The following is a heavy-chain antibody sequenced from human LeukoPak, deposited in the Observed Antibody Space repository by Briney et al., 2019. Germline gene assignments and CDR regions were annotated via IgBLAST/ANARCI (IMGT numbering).Heavy chain of an antibody. CDR1: GYTFTDYY. Sequence: ASVKVSCKASGYTFTDYYMHWVRQAPGQGLEWMGWINPNSGGTNYAQKFQGRVTMTRDTSISTAYMELSRLRSDDTAVYYCARDLIAVAGRPSGAFDIWGQGTMVTVSS. D-gene: IGHD6-19*01. CDR2: INPNSGGT. V-gene: IGHV1-2*02. CDR3: ARDLIAVAGRPSGAFDI. J-gene: IGHJ3*02.